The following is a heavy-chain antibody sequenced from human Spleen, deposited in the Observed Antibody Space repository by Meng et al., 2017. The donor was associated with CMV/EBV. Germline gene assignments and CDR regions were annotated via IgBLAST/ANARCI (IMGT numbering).Heavy chain of an antibody. CDR1: GASANTFRNNF. J-gene: IGHJ6*02. V-gene: IGHV4-34*01. CDR3: ARANSSSWGAFAMDV. Sequence: SETLSLTCIVHGASANTFRNNFWTWMRQPPGGRLEWIGEINHSGSATYNPSLKSRVTISVDTSKNQFSLKLSSVTAADTAVYYCARANSSSWGAFAMDVWGQGTTVTVSS. D-gene: IGHD6-13*01. CDR2: INHSGSA.